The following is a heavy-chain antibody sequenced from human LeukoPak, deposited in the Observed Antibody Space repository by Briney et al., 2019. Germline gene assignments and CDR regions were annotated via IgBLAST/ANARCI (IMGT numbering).Heavy chain of an antibody. J-gene: IGHJ4*02. V-gene: IGHV4-34*01. CDR2: INHSGST. D-gene: IGHD4-11*01. CDR1: GGSFSGYY. Sequence: KSSETLSLTCAVYGGSFSGYYWSWIRQPPGKGLEWIGEINHSGSTNYNPSLKSRVTISVDTSKNQFSLKLSSVTAADTAVYDFARLTTVTTRLRRGDYWGQGTLVTVSS. CDR3: ARLTTVTTRLRRGDY.